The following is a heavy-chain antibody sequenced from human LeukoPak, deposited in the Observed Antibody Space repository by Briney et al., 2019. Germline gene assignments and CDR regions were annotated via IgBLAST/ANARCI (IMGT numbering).Heavy chain of an antibody. D-gene: IGHD4-17*01. CDR2: IYYSGST. Sequence: SETLSLTCTVSGGSISSHYWSWIRQPPGKGLEWIGYIYYSGSTNYNPSLKSRVTISVDTSKNQFSLKLSSVTAADTAVYYCARGDDYGIIDYWGQGTLVTVSS. CDR3: ARGDDYGIIDY. J-gene: IGHJ4*02. V-gene: IGHV4-59*11. CDR1: GGSISSHY.